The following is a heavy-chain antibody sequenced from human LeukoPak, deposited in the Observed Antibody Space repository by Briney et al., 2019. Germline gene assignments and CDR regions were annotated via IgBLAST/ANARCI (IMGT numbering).Heavy chain of an antibody. D-gene: IGHD4-11*01. J-gene: IGHJ4*02. CDR3: ARPYNNYYFDY. Sequence: PSETLSLTCIVSGDSIRGGNYYWTWIRQHPGKGLEWIGYIYYSGRTNYNPSLRSRVLMSLDTSKNQFSLRLSSVTVADTAVYYRARPYNNYYFDYWGQGMLVTVSS. CDR2: IYYSGRT. V-gene: IGHV4-31*03. CDR1: GDSIRGGNYY.